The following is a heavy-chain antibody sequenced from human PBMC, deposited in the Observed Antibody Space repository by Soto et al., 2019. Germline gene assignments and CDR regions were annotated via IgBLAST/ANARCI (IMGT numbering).Heavy chain of an antibody. V-gene: IGHV1-2*02. Sequence: ASVKVSCKASGYTFTGYYMHWVRQAPGQGLEWMGWINPNSGGTNYAQKYKGRVTMTRDTSISTAYMELSRLRSDDTAVYYCARYREYYYDSSGYYYDFDYWGQGTLVTVSS. CDR2: INPNSGGT. CDR3: ARYREYYYDSSGYYYDFDY. CDR1: GYTFTGYY. D-gene: IGHD3-22*01. J-gene: IGHJ4*02.